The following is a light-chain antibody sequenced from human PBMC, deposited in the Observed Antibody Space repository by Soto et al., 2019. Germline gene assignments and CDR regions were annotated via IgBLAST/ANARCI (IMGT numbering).Light chain of an antibody. CDR3: CSYAGSYSYV. CDR2: DVS. CDR1: SSDVGGYNY. J-gene: IGLJ1*01. Sequence: QSALTQPRSVSGSPGQSVTISCTGTSSDVGGYNYVSWYQEQPGKAPKLMIYDVSKRPSGVPDRFSGSKSGNTASLTISGLQAEDEADYYCCSYAGSYSYVFGTGTKHRP. V-gene: IGLV2-11*01.